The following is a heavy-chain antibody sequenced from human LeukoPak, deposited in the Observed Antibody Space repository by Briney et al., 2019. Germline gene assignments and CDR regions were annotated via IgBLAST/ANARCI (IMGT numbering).Heavy chain of an antibody. CDR3: ARALTPGAYSSSWPFDY. J-gene: IGHJ4*02. Sequence: GGSLRLSCAASGFTFSSYWMSWVRKAPGKGREWVANIKQDGSEKYYVDSVKGRFTISRDNAKNSLYLQMNSLRAEDTAVYYCARALTPGAYSSSWPFDYWGQGTLVTVSS. D-gene: IGHD6-13*01. V-gene: IGHV3-7*04. CDR2: IKQDGSEK. CDR1: GFTFSSYW.